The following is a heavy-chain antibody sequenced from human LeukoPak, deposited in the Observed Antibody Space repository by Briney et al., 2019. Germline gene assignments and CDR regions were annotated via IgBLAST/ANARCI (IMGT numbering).Heavy chain of an antibody. J-gene: IGHJ1*01. Sequence: GGSLRLSCAASGFTFSSYWMHWVRQAPGKGLVWVSGTNTDGGSTMYADSVKGRFTIARDNAKNTLYLQMNSLRAEDTAVYYCYGANAEHWGQGTLVTVSS. CDR2: TNTDGGST. D-gene: IGHD4-23*01. CDR1: GFTFSSYW. V-gene: IGHV3-74*03. CDR3: YGANAEH.